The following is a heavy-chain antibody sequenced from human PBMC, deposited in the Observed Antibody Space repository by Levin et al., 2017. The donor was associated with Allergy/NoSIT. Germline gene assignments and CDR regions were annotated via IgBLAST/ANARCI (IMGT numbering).Heavy chain of an antibody. CDR1: GFTFSSYG. Sequence: GGSLRLSCAASGFTFSSYGMHWVRQPPGKGLEWVALIWYDGGNKYYADSVRGRFTISRDNSKNTLYLQMNSLRAEDTAVYYCASGNCSGGSCYLDYWGQGTLVTVSS. V-gene: IGHV3-33*01. J-gene: IGHJ4*02. CDR2: IWYDGGNK. D-gene: IGHD2-15*01. CDR3: ASGNCSGGSCYLDY.